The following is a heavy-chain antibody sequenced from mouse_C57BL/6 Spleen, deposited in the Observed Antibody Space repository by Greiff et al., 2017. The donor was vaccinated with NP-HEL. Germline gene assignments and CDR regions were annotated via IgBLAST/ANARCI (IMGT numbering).Heavy chain of an antibody. Sequence: DVHLVESGGGLVKPGGSLKLSCAASGFTFSSYAMSWVRQTPEKRLEWVATISDGGSYTYYPDNVKGRFTISRDNAKNNLYLQLSHLKSEDTAMYYCARGDDYSYFDYWGQGTTLTVSS. V-gene: IGHV5-4*01. CDR2: ISDGGSYT. CDR3: ARGDDYSYFDY. J-gene: IGHJ2*01. CDR1: GFTFSSYA. D-gene: IGHD2-4*01.